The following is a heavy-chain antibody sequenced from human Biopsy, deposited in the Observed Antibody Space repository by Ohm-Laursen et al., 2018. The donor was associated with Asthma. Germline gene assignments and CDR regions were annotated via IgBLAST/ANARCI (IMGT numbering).Heavy chain of an antibody. V-gene: IGHV1-69*06. CDR2: ISPIFGSS. Sequence: SSVTVSCKASGGMFGNYAIGWARQAPGLGLEWMGGISPIFGSSNYAQRSQGRVTITADIFTRTVYMELCGLRFDDTAIYYCARPSQNRDILYYYYHMDVWGQGTTVIVSS. CDR3: ARPSQNRDILYYYYHMDV. J-gene: IGHJ6*02. D-gene: IGHD3-3*02. CDR1: GGMFGNYA.